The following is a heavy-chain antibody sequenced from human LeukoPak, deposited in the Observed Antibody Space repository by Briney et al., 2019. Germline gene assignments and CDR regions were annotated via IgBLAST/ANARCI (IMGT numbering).Heavy chain of an antibody. V-gene: IGHV1-8*01. Sequence: GASVKVSCKASGYTFTSYDINWVRQATGQGLEWMGWMDPNSGNTGYAQKFQGRVTMTRNTSISTAYMELSSLRSEDTAVYYCARGITGTTDYYYYYMDVCGKGTTVTVSS. D-gene: IGHD1-20*01. J-gene: IGHJ6*03. CDR1: GYTFTSYD. CDR2: MDPNSGNT. CDR3: ARGITGTTDYYYYYMDV.